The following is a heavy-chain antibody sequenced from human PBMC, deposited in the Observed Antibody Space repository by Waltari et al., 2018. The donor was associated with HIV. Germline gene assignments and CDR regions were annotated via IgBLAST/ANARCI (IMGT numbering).Heavy chain of an antibody. CDR2: SNPKTGDT. CDR1: GYAFTGVY. J-gene: IGHJ4*02. Sequence: QVQLVESGAEVKKPGASLKVSCKASGYAFTGVYIPWVRAAPGQGLEWVVWSNPKTGDTNVAQKFQGRVTMTRDTSISTAYMELSRLTSDETAVYYCARDPSYGFGENDYWCQGTLFTVSS. CDR3: ARDPSYGFGENDY. V-gene: IGHV1-2*02. D-gene: IGHD3-10*01.